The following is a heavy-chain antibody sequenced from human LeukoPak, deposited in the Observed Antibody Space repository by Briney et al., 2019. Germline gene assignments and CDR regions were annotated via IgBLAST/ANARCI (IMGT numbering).Heavy chain of an antibody. V-gene: IGHV3-48*04. Sequence: GGSLRLSCAASGFTFSSYSMNWVRQAPGKGLEWVSYISSTSSTIYYADSVKGRFTISRDNAKNSLDLQMNSLRAEDTAVYYCARDRWSGYYKYNWFDPWGQGILVTVSS. J-gene: IGHJ5*02. D-gene: IGHD3-3*01. CDR2: ISSTSSTI. CDR1: GFTFSSYS. CDR3: ARDRWSGYYKYNWFDP.